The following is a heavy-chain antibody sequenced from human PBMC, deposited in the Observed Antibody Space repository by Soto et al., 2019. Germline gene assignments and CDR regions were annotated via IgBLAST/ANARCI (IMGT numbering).Heavy chain of an antibody. D-gene: IGHD1-26*01. Sequence: GASVKVSCTASGYTFTSYDINWVRQATGQGLEWMGWMNPNSGNTGYAQKFQGRVTMTRNTSISTAYMELSSLRSEDTAVYYCARSYSGSYFFYYGMDVWGQGTTVTVSS. CDR2: MNPNSGNT. V-gene: IGHV1-8*01. CDR1: GYTFTSYD. CDR3: ARSYSGSYFFYYGMDV. J-gene: IGHJ6*02.